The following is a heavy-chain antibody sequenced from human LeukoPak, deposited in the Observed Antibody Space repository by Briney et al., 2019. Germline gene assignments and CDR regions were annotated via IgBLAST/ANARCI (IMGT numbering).Heavy chain of an antibody. CDR3: ARGRGTVDY. Sequence: GGSLRLSCAASGFTFSSYGMHWVRQAPGKGLEWVAVIWYDGSNKYYVDSVKGRFAISRDNSKNTLYLQMNSLRAEDTAVYYCARGRGTVDYWGQGTLVTVSS. CDR2: IWYDGSNK. J-gene: IGHJ4*02. V-gene: IGHV3-33*01. CDR1: GFTFSSYG. D-gene: IGHD3-16*01.